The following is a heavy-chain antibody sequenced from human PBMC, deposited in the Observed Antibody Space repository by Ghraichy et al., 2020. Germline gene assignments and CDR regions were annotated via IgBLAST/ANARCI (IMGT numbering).Heavy chain of an antibody. Sequence: GGSLRLSCAASGFTFSSYWMSWVRQAPGKGLEWVANIKQDGSEKYYVDSVKGRFTISRDNAKNSLYLQMNSLRAEDTAVYYCARRDGPYYDILTGYSGHYYYYGMDVWGQGTTVTVSS. J-gene: IGHJ6*02. V-gene: IGHV3-7*01. CDR3: ARRDGPYYDILTGYSGHYYYYGMDV. CDR2: IKQDGSEK. CDR1: GFTFSSYW. D-gene: IGHD3-9*01.